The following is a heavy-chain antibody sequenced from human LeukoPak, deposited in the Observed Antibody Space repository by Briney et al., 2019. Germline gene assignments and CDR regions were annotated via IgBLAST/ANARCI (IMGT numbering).Heavy chain of an antibody. CDR3: ASEMATIVAFDI. D-gene: IGHD5-24*01. CDR2: IIPILGIA. CDR1: GGTFSSYA. Sequence: SVKVSCKASGGTFSSYAISWVRQAPGQGLEWMGRIIPILGIANYAQKFQGRVTNTADKSTSTAYMELSSLRSEDTAVYYCASEMATIVAFDIWGQGTMVTVSS. V-gene: IGHV1-69*04. J-gene: IGHJ3*02.